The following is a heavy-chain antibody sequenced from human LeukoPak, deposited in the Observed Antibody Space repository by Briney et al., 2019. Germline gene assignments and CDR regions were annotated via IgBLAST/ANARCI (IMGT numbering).Heavy chain of an antibody. Sequence: SETLSLTCTVSGGSISSYYWSWIRQPPGKGLEWIGYIYYSGSTNYNPSLKSRVTISVDTSKNQFSLKLSSVTAADTVVYYCASSLDGYRNDYFDYWGQGTLVTVSS. CDR1: GGSISSYY. CDR3: ASSLDGYRNDYFDY. CDR2: IYYSGST. D-gene: IGHD5-24*01. J-gene: IGHJ4*02. V-gene: IGHV4-59*01.